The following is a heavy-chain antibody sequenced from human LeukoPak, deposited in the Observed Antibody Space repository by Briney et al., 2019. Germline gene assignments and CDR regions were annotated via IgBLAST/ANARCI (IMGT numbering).Heavy chain of an antibody. J-gene: IGHJ6*04. Sequence: GGSLRLSCAASGFTFSSYWMTWVRQAPGKGLEWVANIKTDGSEKYYEDSVRGRFTISRDNAKDSLYLQMNSLRAEDTALYYCVREIIIRDSTGYPLDVWGKGTTVTVSS. CDR3: VREIIIRDSTGYPLDV. D-gene: IGHD3-22*01. CDR1: GFTFSSYW. CDR2: IKTDGSEK. V-gene: IGHV3-7*01.